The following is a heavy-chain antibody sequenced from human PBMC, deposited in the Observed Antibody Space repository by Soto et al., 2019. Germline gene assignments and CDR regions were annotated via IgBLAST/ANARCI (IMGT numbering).Heavy chain of an antibody. CDR2: VTYDSGII. CDR1: GFIFDHYA. V-gene: IGHV3-9*01. J-gene: IGHJ4*02. D-gene: IGHD6-19*01. Sequence: EVQLVESGGGLVQPGRSLRLSCATSGFIFDHYAMHWVRQAPGKGLEWVSGVTYDSGIIGYADSVRGRFIISRDNAENSLYLQMNSLRAEDTALYYCAKAWGSGWLTYWGQGTLVTVSS. CDR3: AKAWGSGWLTY.